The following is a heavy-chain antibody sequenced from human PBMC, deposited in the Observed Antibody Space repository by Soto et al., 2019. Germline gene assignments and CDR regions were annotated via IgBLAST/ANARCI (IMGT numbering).Heavy chain of an antibody. CDR3: ARGNHRWLQLWYFDL. V-gene: IGHV1-69*12. CDR2: IIPIFGTA. CDR1: GGTFSSYT. Sequence: QVQLVQSGAEVKKPGSSVTVSCKASGGTFSSYTINWVRQAPGQGLEWMGGIIPIFGTANYAQKFQGRVTITADEATSTAYMELSSLRSEDTVVYYCARGNHRWLQLWYFDLWGRGTLVTVSS. D-gene: IGHD5-12*01. J-gene: IGHJ2*01.